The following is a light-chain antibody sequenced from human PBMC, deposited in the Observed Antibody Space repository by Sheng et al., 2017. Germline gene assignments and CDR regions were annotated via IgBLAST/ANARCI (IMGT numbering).Light chain of an antibody. CDR1: QSVRSY. Sequence: ERAMTQSPATLSVSPGERVTLSCRASQSVRSYVAWYQQKPGQPPRLLIYGASTRATGIPDRFSGSGSGTEFTLTISGLQSEDSAVYYCQQYDNWPRTFGSRDRRWKS. CDR3: QQYDNWPRT. CDR2: GAS. V-gene: IGKV3-15*01. J-gene: IGKJ1*01.